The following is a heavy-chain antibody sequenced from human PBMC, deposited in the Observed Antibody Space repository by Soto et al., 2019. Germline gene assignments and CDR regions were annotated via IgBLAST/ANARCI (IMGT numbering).Heavy chain of an antibody. V-gene: IGHV4-31*03. CDR1: GGSVSSGGCY. J-gene: IGHJ5*02. CDR3: ARAYIMIFGVVQEIWFDP. CDR2: IYYSGST. Sequence: SETLSLTCTVSGGSVSSGGCYWSWIRQHPGKGLEWIGYIYYSGSTYYNPSLKSRVTISVDTSKNQFSLKLSSVTAADTAVYYCARAYIMIFGVVQEIWFDPWGLGTLVTVSS. D-gene: IGHD3-3*01.